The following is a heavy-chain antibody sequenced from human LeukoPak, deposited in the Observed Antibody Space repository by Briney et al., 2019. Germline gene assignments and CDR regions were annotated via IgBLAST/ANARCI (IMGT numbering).Heavy chain of an antibody. CDR2: VDSSSSTI. Sequence: GGSLRLSCVASGFTLSSYSMNWVRQAPGKGLDWVSFVDSSSSTIYYADSVKGRFTISRDNAKNSLYLQMNSLRAEDTAVYYCARDSGGRVGPYGDLDYWGQGTLVTVSS. V-gene: IGHV3-48*04. CDR3: ARDSGGRVGPYGDLDY. CDR1: GFTLSSYS. D-gene: IGHD4-17*01. J-gene: IGHJ4*02.